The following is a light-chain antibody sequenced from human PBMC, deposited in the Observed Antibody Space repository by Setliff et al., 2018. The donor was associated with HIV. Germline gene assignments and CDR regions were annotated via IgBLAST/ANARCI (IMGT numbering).Light chain of an antibody. CDR3: QSSKV. Sequence: FMLTQPHSVSESPGKTVTISCTRSSGSIASNYVQWYQQRPGSSPTTVIYEDNQRPSGVPDRFSGSIDSSSNSASLTISGLKTEDEADYYCQSSKVFGGGTKVTV. CDR1: SGSIASNY. J-gene: IGLJ2*01. CDR2: EDN. V-gene: IGLV6-57*01.